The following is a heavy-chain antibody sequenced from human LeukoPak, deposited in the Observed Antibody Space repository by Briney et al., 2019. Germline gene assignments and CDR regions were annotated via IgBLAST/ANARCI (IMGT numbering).Heavy chain of an antibody. CDR3: ARTPMYYYDNSGYYN. Sequence: PSETLSLTCAVYGGSFSGYYWSWIRQPPGKGLEWIGEINHSGSTNYNPSLKSRVTISVDTSKNQFSLKLSSVTAADTAVYYCARTPMYYYDNSGYYNWGQGTLVTVSS. J-gene: IGHJ4*02. CDR1: GGSFSGYY. D-gene: IGHD3-22*01. CDR2: INHSGST. V-gene: IGHV4-34*01.